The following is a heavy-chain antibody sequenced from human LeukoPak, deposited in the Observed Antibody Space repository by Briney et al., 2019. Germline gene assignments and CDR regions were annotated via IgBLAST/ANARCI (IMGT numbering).Heavy chain of an antibody. D-gene: IGHD3-10*01. J-gene: IGHJ4*02. CDR2: ISKDGSTT. CDR1: GFTFGNYC. V-gene: IGHV3-43*02. Sequence: GGSLRLACAAAGFTFGNYCMFWVRQAPGKGLEWVSLISKDGSTTNYADSVKGGFTISRDNSKNSLYLQMNVLTTEHTALYYCAKDGCYGPGINYNLNSFASWGEGTLVTVSS. CDR3: AKDGCYGPGINYNLNSFAS.